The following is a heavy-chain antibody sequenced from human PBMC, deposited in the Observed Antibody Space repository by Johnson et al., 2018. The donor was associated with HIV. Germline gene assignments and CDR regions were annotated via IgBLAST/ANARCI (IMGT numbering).Heavy chain of an antibody. Sequence: QVQLLESGGGVVQPGRSLRLSCAASGFTFSSYAMHWVRQAPGKGLEWVAVISYDGSNKYYADSVKGRFTISRDNSKNTLYLQMNSLRAEDTAVYYCAKEYFDIWGPGTMVTVSS. CDR1: GFTFSSYA. J-gene: IGHJ3*02. CDR3: AKEYFDI. V-gene: IGHV3-30*04. CDR2: ISYDGSNK.